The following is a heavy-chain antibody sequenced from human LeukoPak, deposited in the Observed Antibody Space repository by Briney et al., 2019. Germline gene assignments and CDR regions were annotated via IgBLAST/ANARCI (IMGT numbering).Heavy chain of an antibody. CDR3: ARDSGYSTFDL. V-gene: IGHV3-7*01. CDR2: INNDGTEK. J-gene: IGHJ4*02. CDR1: GFTFRNSW. D-gene: IGHD5-18*01. Sequence: PGGSLRLSCAASGFTFRNSWMTWVAKSPGKGREWVASINNDGTEKYYGDSVNRRFSISRDNSKDSLYLQMNFLRPEDASTYYCARDSGYSTFDLWGQGTRVIVSS.